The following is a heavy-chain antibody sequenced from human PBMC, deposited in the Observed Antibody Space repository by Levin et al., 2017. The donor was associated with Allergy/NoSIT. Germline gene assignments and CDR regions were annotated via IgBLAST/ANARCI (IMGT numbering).Heavy chain of an antibody. CDR1: GGSISGSSYY. Sequence: PSETLSLTCTVSGGSISGSSYYWGWIRQSPGKGLEWNGSNKDSGSKNYHPYLKTRVTISVDTSKNQFSLKLTAVTAADTTLYYCARHGEGVRGVTSDAFDIWGQGTMVTVSS. D-gene: IGHD3-10*01. V-gene: IGHV4-39*01. CDR2: NKDSGSK. J-gene: IGHJ3*02. CDR3: ARHGEGVRGVTSDAFDI.